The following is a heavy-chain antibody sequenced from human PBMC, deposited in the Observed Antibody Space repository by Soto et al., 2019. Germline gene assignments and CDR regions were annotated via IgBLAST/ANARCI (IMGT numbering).Heavy chain of an antibody. D-gene: IGHD3-10*01. CDR2: FRTGGDDGTT. Sequence: EVQLLESGGGLVQPGGSLRLSCAASGFTFSSYSMSWVRQAPGKGPEWVSGFRTGGDDGTTYYADSVKGRFTISRDNSKNTLFLQMNSLRVEDTAIYYCAKKINSGPGSQYFDYWGQGTLVTVS. CDR1: GFTFSSYS. CDR3: AKKINSGPGSQYFDY. J-gene: IGHJ4*02. V-gene: IGHV3-23*01.